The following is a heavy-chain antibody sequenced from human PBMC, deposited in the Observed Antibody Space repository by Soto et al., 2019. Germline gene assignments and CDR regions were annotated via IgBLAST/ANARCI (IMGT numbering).Heavy chain of an antibody. D-gene: IGHD3-9*01. Sequence: GESLKISCKGSGYSFTSYWIGWVRQMPGKGLEWMGIIYPGDSDTRYSPSFQGQVTISADKSISTAYLQWSSLQASDTAMYYCARLAYDILTVFTPHFDYWGEGALVTVAS. CDR3: ARLAYDILTVFTPHFDY. J-gene: IGHJ4*02. V-gene: IGHV5-51*01. CDR1: GYSFTSYW. CDR2: IYPGDSDT.